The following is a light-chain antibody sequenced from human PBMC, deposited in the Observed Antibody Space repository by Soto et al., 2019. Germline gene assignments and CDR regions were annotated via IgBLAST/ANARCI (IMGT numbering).Light chain of an antibody. V-gene: IGLV2-14*01. Sequence: QSALTQRASVSGSPGQSITISCTGTSGDVGGYNYVSWYQQHPGKAPKLIIYEVSNRPSGVSNRFSGSKSGNTASLTISGLQAEDEAHYYCNSYTSKSTGVFGTGTKLTVL. CDR1: SGDVGGYNY. CDR3: NSYTSKSTGV. CDR2: EVS. J-gene: IGLJ1*01.